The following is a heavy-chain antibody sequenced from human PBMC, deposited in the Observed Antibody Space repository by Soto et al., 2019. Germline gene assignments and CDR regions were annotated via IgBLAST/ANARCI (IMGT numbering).Heavy chain of an antibody. CDR1: GGSISSGAYY. D-gene: IGHD1-1*01. Sequence: KTSETLSLTCTVSGGSISSGAYYWSWTRQPPGKGLEWIGYIYYSGSTYYNPSLKSRVTISVDTSKNQSSLKLSSVTAADTAVYYCARLESSIFDYWGQGTLVTVSS. J-gene: IGHJ4*02. V-gene: IGHV4-30-4*08. CDR3: ARLESSIFDY. CDR2: IYYSGST.